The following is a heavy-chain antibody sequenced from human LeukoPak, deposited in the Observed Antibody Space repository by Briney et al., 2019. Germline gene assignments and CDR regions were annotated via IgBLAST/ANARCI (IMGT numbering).Heavy chain of an antibody. V-gene: IGHV4-39*07. CDR2: IYYSGST. J-gene: IGHJ4*02. Sequence: PSETLSLTCTVSGGSISSSDYYWGWIRQPPGKGLEWIGSIYYSGSTYYNPSLKSRVTISVDTSKNQFSLKLSSVTAADTAVYYCARDQRGDGPEEYYYGSGTGYFDYWGQGTLVTVSS. CDR3: ARDQRGDGPEEYYYGSGTGYFDY. D-gene: IGHD3-10*01. CDR1: GGSISSSDYY.